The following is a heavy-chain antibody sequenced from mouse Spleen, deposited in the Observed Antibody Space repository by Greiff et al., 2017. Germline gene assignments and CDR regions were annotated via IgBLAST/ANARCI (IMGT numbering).Heavy chain of an antibody. CDR1: GYTFTSYT. CDR3: ASDDYLYAMDY. J-gene: IGHJ4*01. CDR2: INPSSGYT. Sequence: QVQLQQSGAELARPGASVKMSCKASGYTFTSYTMHWVKQRPGQGLEWIGYINPSSGYTNYNQKFKDKATLTADKSSSTAYMQLSSLTSEDSAVYYCASDDYLYAMDYWGQGTSVTVSS. V-gene: IGHV1-4*01. D-gene: IGHD2-4*01.